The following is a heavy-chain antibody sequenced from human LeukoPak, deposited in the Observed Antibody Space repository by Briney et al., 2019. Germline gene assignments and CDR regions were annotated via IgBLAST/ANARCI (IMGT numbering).Heavy chain of an antibody. D-gene: IGHD2-2*01. CDR1: GYTLTELS. V-gene: IGHV1-24*01. CDR2: FDPEDGET. CDR3: ATTGTRDIVVVPAARGPFDY. J-gene: IGHJ4*02. Sequence: ASVKVSCKVSGYTLTELSMHWVRQAPGKGLEWVGGFDPEDGETIYAQKFQGRVTMTEDTSTDTAYMELSSLRSEDTAVYYCATTGTRDIVVVPAARGPFDYWGQGTLVTVSS.